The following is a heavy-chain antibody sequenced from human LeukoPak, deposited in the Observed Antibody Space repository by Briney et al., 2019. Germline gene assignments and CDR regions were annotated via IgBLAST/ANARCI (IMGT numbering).Heavy chain of an antibody. J-gene: IGHJ4*02. D-gene: IGHD2-8*01. CDR1: GFTFSNAW. V-gene: IGHV3-15*01. Sequence: GGSLRLSCAASGFTFSNAWMSWVRQAPGKGLEWVGRIKSKTDGGTTDYAAPVKGRFTISRDDSKNTLYLQMNSLKTEDTAVYYYTTSMVGRAADFDYWGQGTLVTVSS. CDR2: IKSKTDGGTT. CDR3: TTSMVGRAADFDY.